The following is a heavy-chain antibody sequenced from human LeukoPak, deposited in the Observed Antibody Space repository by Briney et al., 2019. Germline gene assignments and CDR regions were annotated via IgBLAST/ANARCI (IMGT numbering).Heavy chain of an antibody. Sequence: WASVKVSCKASGYTFTGYYMHWVRQAPGQGLEWMGWINPNSGGTNYAQKFQGRVTMTRDTSISTAYMELSSLRSEDMAVYYCARVVKYRSGPLTDLLPYYFDYWGQGTLVTVSS. J-gene: IGHJ4*02. CDR2: INPNSGGT. CDR3: ARVVKYRSGPLTDLLPYYFDY. D-gene: IGHD6-19*01. V-gene: IGHV1-2*02. CDR1: GYTFTGYY.